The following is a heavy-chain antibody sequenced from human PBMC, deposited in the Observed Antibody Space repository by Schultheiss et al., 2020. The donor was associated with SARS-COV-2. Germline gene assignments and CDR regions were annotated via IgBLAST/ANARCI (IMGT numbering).Heavy chain of an antibody. CDR2: IYYSGST. Sequence: SQTLSLTCAVYGGSFSGYYWSWIRQPPGKGLEWIGYIYYSGSTNYNPSLKSRVTISVDTSKNQFSLKLSSVTAADTAVYYCARDYPRWDAFDIWGQGTMVTVSS. J-gene: IGHJ3*02. D-gene: IGHD4-23*01. CDR1: GGSFSGYY. V-gene: IGHV4-59*12. CDR3: ARDYPRWDAFDI.